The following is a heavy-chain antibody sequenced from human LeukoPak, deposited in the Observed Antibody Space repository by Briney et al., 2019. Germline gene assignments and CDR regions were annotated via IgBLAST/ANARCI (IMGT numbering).Heavy chain of an antibody. Sequence: PGGSLRLSCAASGFTFSSYAMSWVRQAPGKGLEWVSAISGSGGSTYYADSVKGRFTTSRDNSKNTLYLQMNSLRAEDTAVYYCAKDFAPYYDFWSGPRATDYWGQGTLVTVSS. CDR2: ISGSGGST. CDR1: GFTFSSYA. V-gene: IGHV3-23*01. J-gene: IGHJ4*02. CDR3: AKDFAPYYDFWSGPRATDY. D-gene: IGHD3-3*01.